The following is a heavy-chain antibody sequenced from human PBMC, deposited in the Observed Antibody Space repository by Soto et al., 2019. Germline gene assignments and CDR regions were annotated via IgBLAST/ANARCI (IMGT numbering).Heavy chain of an antibody. CDR1: GFTFSSYA. D-gene: IGHD3-22*01. J-gene: IGHJ4*02. CDR2: ISGSGGST. CDR3: AKAHRRDYYDGSGYYCFDY. Sequence: EVQLLESGGGLVQPGGSLRLSCAASGFTFSSYAMSWVRQAPGKGLEWVSAISGSGGSTYYADSVKGRFTISRDNSKNTLYLQMNSLRAEDTAVYYCAKAHRRDYYDGSGYYCFDYWGQGTLVTVSS. V-gene: IGHV3-23*01.